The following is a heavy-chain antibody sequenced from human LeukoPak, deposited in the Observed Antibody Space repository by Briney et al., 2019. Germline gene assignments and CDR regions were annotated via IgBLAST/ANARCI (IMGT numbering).Heavy chain of an antibody. D-gene: IGHD5-12*01. J-gene: IGHJ4*02. V-gene: IGHV3-23*01. CDR2: ISGGGGST. CDR1: GFTFSSYA. Sequence: GGSLRLSCAASGFTFSSYALSWVRQAPGKGLEWVSAISGGGGSTYYADSVKGRFSISRDNSRNTLYVQMNSLRAEDTAVYYVARDRSYDSATYQDYWGQGTLVTVSS. CDR3: ARDRSYDSATYQDY.